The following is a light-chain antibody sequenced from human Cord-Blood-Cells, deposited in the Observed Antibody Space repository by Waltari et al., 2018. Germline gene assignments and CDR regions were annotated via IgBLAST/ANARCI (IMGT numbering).Light chain of an antibody. Sequence: DIVMTQSPDSLAVSLGERDTINCKSSQSVLYSSNNKNYLAWYQQKPGQPPKLLIYWASTRESGVPDRFSGSGSGTDFTLTISSLQAEDVAVYYCQQYYSTWTFGQGTKVEIK. CDR1: QSVLYSSNNKNY. V-gene: IGKV4-1*01. J-gene: IGKJ1*01. CDR2: WAS. CDR3: QQYYSTWT.